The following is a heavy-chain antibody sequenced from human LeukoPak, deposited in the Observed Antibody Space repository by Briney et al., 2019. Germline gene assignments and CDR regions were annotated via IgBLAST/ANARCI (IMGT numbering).Heavy chain of an antibody. CDR1: RGSFSGYY. Sequence: PSETLSLTCAVYRGSFSGYYWTWIRQSPGKGLEWIGEINHSGTTNYNPSLKSRVTISIDTSKNQFSLKLSSVTAADTAVYYRARGPTIDYDILTGYYYFDYWGQGTLVTVSS. CDR3: ARGPTIDYDILTGYYYFDY. V-gene: IGHV4-34*01. D-gene: IGHD3-9*01. J-gene: IGHJ4*02. CDR2: INHSGTT.